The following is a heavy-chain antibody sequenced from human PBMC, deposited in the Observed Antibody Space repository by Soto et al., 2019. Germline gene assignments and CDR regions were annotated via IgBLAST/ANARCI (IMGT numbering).Heavy chain of an antibody. J-gene: IGHJ4*02. CDR3: ARESSGWNPGLDY. CDR1: GFTVSSNY. Sequence: EVQLVESGGGLVQPGGSLRLSCAASGFTVSSNYMSWVRQAPGKGLEWVSVIYSGGSTYYADSVKGRFTISRDNSKNTLYLQMNSLRAEDTAVYYCARESSGWNPGLDYWGQGTLVTVSS. CDR2: IYSGGST. V-gene: IGHV3-66*01. D-gene: IGHD6-19*01.